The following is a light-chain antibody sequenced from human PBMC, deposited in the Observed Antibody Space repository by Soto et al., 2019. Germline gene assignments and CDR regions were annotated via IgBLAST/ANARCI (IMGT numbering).Light chain of an antibody. V-gene: IGLV2-14*03. CDR1: SSDVGGFNY. J-gene: IGLJ1*01. CDR3: ASYTTSSTYV. CDR2: DVS. Sequence: QSALTQPASVSGSPGQSIAISCTGTSSDVGGFNYVSWYQQHPGKAPKFMIYDVSSRPSGVSDRFSGSKSGNTASLTISGLQAEDEAAYYCASYTTSSTYVFGTGTKLTVL.